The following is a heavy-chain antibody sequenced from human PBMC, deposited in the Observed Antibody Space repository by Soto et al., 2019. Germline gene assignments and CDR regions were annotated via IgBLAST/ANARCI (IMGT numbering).Heavy chain of an antibody. CDR3: ARVRERLQYFDWFYHFDY. CDR1: GGSISGYY. D-gene: IGHD3-9*01. CDR2: MYYSGST. V-gene: IGHV4-59*01. J-gene: IGHJ4*02. Sequence: PSETLSLTCTVSGGSISGYYWSWIRQPPGKELEWIGYMYYSGSTHYNPSLKSRVAMSIDTTKNQFSLKLTSVTAADTAVYYCARVRERLQYFDWFYHFDYWGQGTQVTDSS.